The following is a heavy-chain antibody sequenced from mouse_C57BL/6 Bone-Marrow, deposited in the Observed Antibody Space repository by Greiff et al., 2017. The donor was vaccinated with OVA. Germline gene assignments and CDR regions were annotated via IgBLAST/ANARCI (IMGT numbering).Heavy chain of an antibody. V-gene: IGHV7-1*01. J-gene: IGHJ2*01. Sequence: EVMLVESGGGLVQSGRSLRLSCATSGFTFSDFYMEWVRQAPGKGLEWIAASRNKANDYTTEYSASVKGRFIVSRDTSQSILYLQMNALRAEDTAIYYCARDSYYAGSSYAGDYWGQGTTLTVSS. D-gene: IGHD1-1*01. CDR1: GFTFSDFY. CDR3: ARDSYYAGSSYAGDY. CDR2: SRNKANDYTT.